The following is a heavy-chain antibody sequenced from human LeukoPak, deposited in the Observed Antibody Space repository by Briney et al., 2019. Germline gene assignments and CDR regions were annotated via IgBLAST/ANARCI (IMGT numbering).Heavy chain of an antibody. V-gene: IGHV4-59*12. CDR3: ARGRRGSSAGGYYFDY. Sequence: KTSETLSLTCTVSGGSISSYYWSWIRQPPGKGLEWIGYIYYSGSTYYNPSLKSRVTISVDRSKNQFSLKLSSVTAADTAVYYCARGRRGSSAGGYYFDYWGQGTLVTVSS. J-gene: IGHJ4*02. CDR1: GGSISSYY. CDR2: IYYSGST. D-gene: IGHD6-6*01.